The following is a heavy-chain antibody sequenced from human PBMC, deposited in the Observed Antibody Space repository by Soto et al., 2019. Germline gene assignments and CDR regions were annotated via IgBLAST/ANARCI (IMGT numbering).Heavy chain of an antibody. CDR1: GGSFSGYY. V-gene: IGHV4-34*01. CDR3: ARDRQWLVHGLVY. D-gene: IGHD6-19*01. Sequence: SETLSLTCAVYGGSFSGYYWSWIRQPPGKGLEWIGEINHSGSTNYNPSLKSRVTISVDTSKNQFSLKLSSVTAADTAVYYCARDRQWLVHGLVYWCQGTLVTVSS. CDR2: INHSGST. J-gene: IGHJ4*02.